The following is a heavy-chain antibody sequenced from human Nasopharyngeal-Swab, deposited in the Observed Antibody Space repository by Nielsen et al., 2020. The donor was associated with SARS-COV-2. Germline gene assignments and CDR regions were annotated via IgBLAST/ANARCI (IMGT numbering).Heavy chain of an antibody. CDR1: GFLVRENY. Sequence: GESLKISCAASGFLVRENYMSWVRQAPGKGLEWVAAIVGSGDISGSGGNTYYADSVKGRFTISSDNSKNTLSLQMNSLRAEDTAVYYCAKDLRGPYFFWGQGTLVTVSS. CDR3: AKDLRGPYFF. D-gene: IGHD2/OR15-2a*01. CDR2: IVGSGDISGSGGNT. V-gene: IGHV3-23*01. J-gene: IGHJ4*02.